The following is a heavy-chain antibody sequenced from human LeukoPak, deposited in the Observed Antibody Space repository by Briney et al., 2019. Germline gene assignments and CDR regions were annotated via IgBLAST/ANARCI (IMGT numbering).Heavy chain of an antibody. D-gene: IGHD4-11*01. V-gene: IGHV3-23*01. CDR3: AKGRDYSTSDAFDI. CDR2: ISGSGGNT. Sequence: GGSLRLSCAASGFTFSSYAMSWVRQAPGKGLEWVSDISGSGGNTYYADSVKGRFTISRDNSKNTLYLQMDSLRAEDTAVYYCAKGRDYSTSDAFDIWGQGTMVTVSS. CDR1: GFTFSSYA. J-gene: IGHJ3*02.